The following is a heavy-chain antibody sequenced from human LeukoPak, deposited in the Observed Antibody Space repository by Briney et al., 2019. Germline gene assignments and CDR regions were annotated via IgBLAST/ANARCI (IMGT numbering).Heavy chain of an antibody. CDR3: ARGVYDSSGYYFDY. V-gene: IGHV3-20*04. CDR2: ISWSGGNT. CDR1: GFTFDDYG. Sequence: PGGSLRLSCAAPGFTFDDYGMSWVRQASGKGLEWVSGISWSGGNTGYADSVKGRFTISRDNAKNSLYLQMNSLRAEDTAVYYCARGVYDSSGYYFDYWGQGTLVTVSS. D-gene: IGHD3-22*01. J-gene: IGHJ4*02.